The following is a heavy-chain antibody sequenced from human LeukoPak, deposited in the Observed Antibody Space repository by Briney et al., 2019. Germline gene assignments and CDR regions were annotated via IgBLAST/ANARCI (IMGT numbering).Heavy chain of an antibody. J-gene: IGHJ4*02. Sequence: PSETLSLTCTVSGGSISSSSYYWGWIRQPPGKGLEWIGSIYYSGSTYYNPSLKSRVTISVDTSKNQFSLKLSSVTAADTAVYYWARHVPIYYGSGSYYFDYWGQGTLVTVSS. D-gene: IGHD3-10*01. CDR1: GGSISSSSYY. CDR3: ARHVPIYYGSGSYYFDY. V-gene: IGHV4-39*01. CDR2: IYYSGST.